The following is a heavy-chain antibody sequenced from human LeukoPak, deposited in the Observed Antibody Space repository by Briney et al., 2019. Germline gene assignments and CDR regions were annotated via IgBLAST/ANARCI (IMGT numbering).Heavy chain of an antibody. J-gene: IGHJ4*02. CDR3: TRKGSQWDFLVDY. Sequence: GGSLRLSCVASGFTFRSYTMDWVRQAPGKGLEWVANIKQDGSEKYYVDSVKGRFTISRDNAENSLYLQMDSLTAEDTAVYYCTRKGSQWDFLVDYWGQGTRVTVSP. CDR1: GFTFRSYT. V-gene: IGHV3-7*01. D-gene: IGHD2/OR15-2a*01. CDR2: IKQDGSEK.